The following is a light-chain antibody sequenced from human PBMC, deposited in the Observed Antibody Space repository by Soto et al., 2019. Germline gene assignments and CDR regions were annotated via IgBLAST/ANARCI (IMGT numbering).Light chain of an antibody. J-gene: IGKJ3*01. CDR1: QGIYNY. CDR2: AAS. V-gene: IGKV1-27*01. Sequence: DTQMTQSPSSLSASVGDRVTITCRASQGIYNYLAWYQQKPGKVPKILIYAASSLVSGVTSRFSGSGSGTDFTLTISSLQPEDVATYYCQKCNSAPFTFGPGTKVDIK. CDR3: QKCNSAPFT.